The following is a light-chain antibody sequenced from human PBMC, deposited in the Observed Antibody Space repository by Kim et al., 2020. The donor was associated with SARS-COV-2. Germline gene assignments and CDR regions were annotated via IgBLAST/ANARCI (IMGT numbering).Light chain of an antibody. CDR3: SSYTSSSTGV. CDR2: DVS. Sequence: GQSITITCTGTSSDVGGYNYVYWYQQHPGKAPKFMIYDVSNRPSGVSNRCSGSKSGNTASLTISGLQAEDEADYYCSSYTSSSTGVFGGGTQLTVL. J-gene: IGLJ3*02. V-gene: IGLV2-14*03. CDR1: SSDVGGYNY.